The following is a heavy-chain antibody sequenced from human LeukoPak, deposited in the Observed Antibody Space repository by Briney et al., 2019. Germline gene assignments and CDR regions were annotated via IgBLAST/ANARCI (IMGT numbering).Heavy chain of an antibody. CDR2: ISTSSSDI. CDR3: ARAGYSSSWRERYKYYFDY. CDR1: GFTFSSYN. Sequence: GGSLRLSCAASGFTFSSYNMNWVRQAPGQGLEWISSISTSSSDIYYADSVKSRFTISRDNAKNSLYLQMNSLRAEDTAVYYCARAGYSSSWRERYKYYFDYWGQGTLVTVYS. V-gene: IGHV3-21*01. J-gene: IGHJ4*02. D-gene: IGHD6-13*01.